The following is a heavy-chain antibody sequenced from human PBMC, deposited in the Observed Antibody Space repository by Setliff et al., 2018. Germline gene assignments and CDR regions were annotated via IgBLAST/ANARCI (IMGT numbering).Heavy chain of an antibody. CDR3: ARGRDVFPVPPYMDV. D-gene: IGHD3-10*02. J-gene: IGHJ6*03. CDR2: ITHRRVT. V-gene: IGHV4-34*01. CDR1: GGSFSDFY. Sequence: ETLSLTCAVYGGSFSDFYWIWIRQPPGEGLEWIGEITHRRVTTYNPSLQSRAAISLDTSKRRFSLKLGSVSAADAAVYYCARGRDVFPVPPYMDVWAEGTTVTVSS.